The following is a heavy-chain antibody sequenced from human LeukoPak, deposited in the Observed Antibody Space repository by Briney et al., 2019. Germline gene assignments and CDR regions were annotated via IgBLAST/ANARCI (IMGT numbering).Heavy chain of an antibody. D-gene: IGHD2-21*02. J-gene: IGHJ4*02. CDR1: GFTFSSYW. CDR3: ARDGAYCGGDCYYGY. CDR2: INSDGSST. V-gene: IGHV3-74*01. Sequence: PGGSLRLSCAASGFTFSSYWMHWVRQAPGKGLVWVSRINSDGSSTSYADSVKGRFTISRDNDKNTLYLQMNSLSAEDTAVYYCARDGAYCGGDCYYGYWGQGTLVTVSS.